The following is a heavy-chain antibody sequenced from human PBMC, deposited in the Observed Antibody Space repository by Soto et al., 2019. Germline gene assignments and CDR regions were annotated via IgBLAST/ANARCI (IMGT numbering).Heavy chain of an antibody. CDR1: GNRFTSYL. J-gene: IGHJ4*02. CDR3: ARLAGGYGSGSYFDY. D-gene: IGHD3-10*01. Sequence: PGEALNISCKGSGNRFTSYLIAWVRQMPGKGLDWMGIIYPGDSDTRYSPSFQGQVTISADKSISTAYLQWSSLRASDTAIYYCARLAGGYGSGSYFDYWGKGIMVAV. V-gene: IGHV5-51*01. CDR2: IYPGDSDT.